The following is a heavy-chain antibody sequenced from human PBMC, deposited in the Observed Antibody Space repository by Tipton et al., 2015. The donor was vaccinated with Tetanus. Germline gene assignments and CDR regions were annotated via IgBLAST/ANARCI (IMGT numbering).Heavy chain of an antibody. V-gene: IGHV5-51*01. J-gene: IGHJ4*02. CDR1: GYIFNNYW. D-gene: IGHD2-8*01. CDR3: ARAHCTDGVCNFDF. CDR2: IYPGDSDT. Sequence: EVQLVQSGGEVKKPGESLKISCEGSGYIFNNYWIGWVRQKPGKGLEWMVIIYPGDSDTRYSPSFQGQVTISVDKSINTAYLQWSSLKASDTSMFYCARAHCTDGVCNFDFWGQGALVTVAS.